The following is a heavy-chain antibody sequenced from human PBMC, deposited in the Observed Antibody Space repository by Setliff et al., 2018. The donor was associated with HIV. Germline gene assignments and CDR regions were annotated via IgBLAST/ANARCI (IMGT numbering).Heavy chain of an antibody. CDR1: NYTLINYG. CDR2: IGSYSGYT. CDR3: VRGHCNSDKCWYTWFDP. D-gene: IGHD2-2*01. J-gene: IGHJ5*02. V-gene: IGHV1-18*01. Sequence: ASVKVSCKASNYTLINYGVSWVRQAPGQGLEWMGWIGSYSGYTIYAQKFQDRLTMTTDTSTTTASMEWRSLRSDDTAVYYCVRGHCNSDKCWYTWFDPWGQGTLVTAPQ.